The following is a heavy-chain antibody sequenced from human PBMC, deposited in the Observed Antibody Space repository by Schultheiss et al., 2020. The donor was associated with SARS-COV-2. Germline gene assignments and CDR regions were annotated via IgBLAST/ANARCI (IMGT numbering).Heavy chain of an antibody. J-gene: IGHJ4*02. CDR3: AKAAVTTVQSL. CDR1: GFTFSSYA. V-gene: IGHV3-33*06. D-gene: IGHD4-17*01. CDR2: IWYDGSNK. Sequence: GESLKISCAASGFTFSSYAMSWVRQAPGKGLEWVAVIWYDGSNKYYADSVKGRFTISRDNSKNTLYLQMNSLRDEDTAVYYCAKAAVTTVQSLWGQGTLVTVSS.